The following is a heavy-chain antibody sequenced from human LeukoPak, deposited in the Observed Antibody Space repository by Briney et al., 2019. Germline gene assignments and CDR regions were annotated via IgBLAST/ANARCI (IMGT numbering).Heavy chain of an antibody. D-gene: IGHD6-13*01. V-gene: IGHV1-69*06. CDR3: ARDTRDPAAAAHNWFDP. CDR1: GGTFSSYA. CDR2: IIPSFGTA. Sequence: GASVKVSCKASGGTFSSYAISWVRQAPGQGLEWMGGIIPSFGTANYAQKFQGRVTITADKSTSTAYMELKSLRSEDTAVYYCARDTRDPAAAAHNWFDPWGQGTLVTVSS. J-gene: IGHJ5*02.